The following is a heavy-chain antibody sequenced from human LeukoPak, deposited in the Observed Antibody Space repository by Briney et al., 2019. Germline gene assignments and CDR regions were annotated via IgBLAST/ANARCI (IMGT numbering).Heavy chain of an antibody. CDR1: GYTLYEYD. CDR3: ARGGQTMDTSAGMYV. CDR2: VCWNSNSV. Sequence: PGGSLTLPCTVSGYTLYEYDMYWLRQAPGKGLELVAYVCWNSNSVDYGDSVRGGFTIRRDNARKSLYQQMDRLRVENTALYYCARGGQTMDTSAGMYVCGQGTTAPV. V-gene: IGHV3-9*01. J-gene: IGHJ6*02. D-gene: IGHD5-18*01.